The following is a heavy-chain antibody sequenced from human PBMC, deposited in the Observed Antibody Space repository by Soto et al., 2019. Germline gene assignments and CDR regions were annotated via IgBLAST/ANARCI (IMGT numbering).Heavy chain of an antibody. J-gene: IGHJ3*02. CDR1: GFTFSSYW. CDR3: ARERIAVAGLQAFDI. CDR2: IKQDGSEK. Sequence: GESLKISCAASGFTFSSYWMSWVRQAPGKGLEWVANIKQDGSEKYYVDSVKGRFTISRDNAKNSLYLQMNSLRAEDTAVYYCARERIAVAGLQAFDIWGQGTMVTVSS. D-gene: IGHD6-19*01. V-gene: IGHV3-7*01.